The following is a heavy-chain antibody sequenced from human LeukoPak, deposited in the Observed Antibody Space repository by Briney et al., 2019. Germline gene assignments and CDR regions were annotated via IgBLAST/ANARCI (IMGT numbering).Heavy chain of an antibody. CDR2: INRGGTST. D-gene: IGHD1-20*01. CDR1: GLALSTYA. Sequence: GGSLRLSCAASGLALSTYAMSWVRQAPGKGLEWVSTINRGGTSTNYADSVKGRFTISRDNSKNTLYLQMNSLRAEDSAVYYCAVNWNPDYYYGMDVWGQGTTVTVSS. CDR3: AVNWNPDYYYGMDV. J-gene: IGHJ6*02. V-gene: IGHV3-23*01.